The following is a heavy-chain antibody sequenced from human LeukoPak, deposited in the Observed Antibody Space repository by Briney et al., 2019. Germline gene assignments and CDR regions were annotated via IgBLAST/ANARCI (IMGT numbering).Heavy chain of an antibody. Sequence: ASVKVSRKASGYTFTSYYMHWVRQAPGQGLEWMGIINPSGGSTSYAQKFQGRVTMTRDTSTSTVYMELSSLRSEDTAVYYCASHPTHQLMDVWGKGTTVTVSS. CDR1: GYTFTSYY. D-gene: IGHD1-1*01. CDR3: ASHPTHQLMDV. V-gene: IGHV1-46*03. J-gene: IGHJ6*03. CDR2: INPSGGST.